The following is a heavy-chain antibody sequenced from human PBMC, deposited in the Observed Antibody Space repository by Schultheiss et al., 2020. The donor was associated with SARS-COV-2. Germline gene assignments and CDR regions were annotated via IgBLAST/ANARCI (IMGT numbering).Heavy chain of an antibody. CDR3: AREGTSKQQWLIPWFDP. J-gene: IGHJ5*02. D-gene: IGHD6-19*01. CDR1: GYTFTGYY. CDR2: INPNSGGT. Sequence: GESLKISCKASGYTFTGYYMHWVRQAPGQGLEWMGWINPNSGGTNYAQKFQARVTMTRDTSISTAYMDLSRLRSDDTAVYYCAREGTSKQQWLIPWFDPWGQGTLVTVSS. V-gene: IGHV1-2*02.